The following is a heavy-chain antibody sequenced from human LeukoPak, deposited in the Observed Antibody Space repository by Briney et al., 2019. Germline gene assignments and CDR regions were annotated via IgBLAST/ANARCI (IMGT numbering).Heavy chain of an antibody. D-gene: IGHD1-26*01. CDR2: IYHSGST. J-gene: IGHJ4*02. CDR3: ARVVRLGGSYPFDY. V-gene: IGHV4-38-2*02. Sequence: KPSETLSLTCTVSGYSISSGYYWGWIRQPPGKGLEWIGSIYHSGSTYYNPSLKSRVTISVDTSKNQFSLKLSSVTAADTAVYYCARVVRLGGSYPFDYWGQGTLVTVPS. CDR1: GYSISSGYY.